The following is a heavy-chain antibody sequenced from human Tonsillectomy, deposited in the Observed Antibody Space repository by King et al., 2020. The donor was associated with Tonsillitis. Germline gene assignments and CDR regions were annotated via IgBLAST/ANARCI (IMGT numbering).Heavy chain of an antibody. CDR2: INPNTGDT. D-gene: IGHD1-26*01. Sequence: VQLVESGAEVKKPGASVKVSCKASGYTFIDYYVHWVRQAPGQGLEWMGWINPNTGDTNFAQKFQGRVTMTRDTSISTAYMELSRLRSDDTAVYYCAHPLRGAVLDVDAFDFWGQGTMVTVSS. CDR1: GYTFIDYY. J-gene: IGHJ3*01. CDR3: AHPLRGAVLDVDAFDF. V-gene: IGHV1-2*02.